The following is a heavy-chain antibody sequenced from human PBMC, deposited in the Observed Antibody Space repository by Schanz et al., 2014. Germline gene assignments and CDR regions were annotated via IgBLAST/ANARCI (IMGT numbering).Heavy chain of an antibody. D-gene: IGHD1-1*01. V-gene: IGHV3-64D*06. CDR3: TRDVRLDRRGNWFDP. Sequence: EVQLVESGGGLVQPGGSLRLSCSASGFTFSTFAMHWVRQAPGKGLEYISAISHDGYSTYYADSVKGRFTISRDNSKNTLYLQMSSLTTEDTAVYYCTRDVRLDRRGNWFDPWGQGTLVTVSS. J-gene: IGHJ5*02. CDR1: GFTFSTFA. CDR2: ISHDGYST.